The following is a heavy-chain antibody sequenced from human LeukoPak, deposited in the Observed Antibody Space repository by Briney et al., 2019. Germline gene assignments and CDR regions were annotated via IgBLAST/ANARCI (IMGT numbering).Heavy chain of an antibody. D-gene: IGHD1-26*01. CDR3: AREWKVGAFYYFDY. V-gene: IGHV1-69*04. CDR1: GGTFSSYA. CDR2: LIPILGIA. Sequence: ASVKVSCKASGGTFSSYAISWVRQGPGQGLEWMGRLIPILGIANYAQKFQGRVSITADKSTSTAYMELSSLRSEDTAVYYCAREWKVGAFYYFDYWGQGTLVTVSS. J-gene: IGHJ4*02.